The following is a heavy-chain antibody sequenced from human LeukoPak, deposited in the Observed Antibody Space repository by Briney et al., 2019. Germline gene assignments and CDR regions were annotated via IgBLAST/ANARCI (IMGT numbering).Heavy chain of an antibody. V-gene: IGHV1-69*01. CDR1: GGTFSSYA. D-gene: IGHD5-18*01. CDR3: ARDRGGYHVDTAMVTGDTTYFDY. CDR2: IIPIFGTA. J-gene: IGHJ4*02. Sequence: RASVKVSCKASGGTFSSYAISWVRQAPGQGLEWMGGIIPIFGTANYAQKFQGRVTITADESTSTDYMELSSLRSEDTAVCYCARDRGGYHVDTAMVTGDTTYFDYWGQGTLVTVS.